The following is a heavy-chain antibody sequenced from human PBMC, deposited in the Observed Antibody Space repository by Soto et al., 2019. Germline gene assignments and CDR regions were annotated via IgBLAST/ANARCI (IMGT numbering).Heavy chain of an antibody. V-gene: IGHV1-8*02. CDR1: GYTFTNYD. D-gene: IGHD3-10*01. CDR2: MTPISGDT. CDR3: ARNLYNTGSFDH. Sequence: QVQLVQSGAEVKKPGASVKVSCKASGYTFTNYDINWVRQATGQGLEWVGWMTPISGDTGYAQKFQGRVTMTRDTPRSTAYLELSSLTSEDTAVYYCARNLYNTGSFDHWGQGTLVTVSS. J-gene: IGHJ4*02.